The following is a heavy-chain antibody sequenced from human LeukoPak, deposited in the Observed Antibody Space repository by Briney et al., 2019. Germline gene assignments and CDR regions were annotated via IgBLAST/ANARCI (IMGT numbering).Heavy chain of an antibody. J-gene: IGHJ4*02. CDR3: ARRHYYDSSGYYYGY. CDR1: GYSFTSYW. D-gene: IGHD3-22*01. CDR2: IYPGDSDT. Sequence: GESLKISCKSSGYSFTSYWIGWVRQMPGKGLEWMGIIYPGDSDTRYSPSFQGQVTISADKSISTAYLQWSSLKASDTAMYYCARRHYYDSSGYYYGYWGQGTLVTVSS. V-gene: IGHV5-51*01.